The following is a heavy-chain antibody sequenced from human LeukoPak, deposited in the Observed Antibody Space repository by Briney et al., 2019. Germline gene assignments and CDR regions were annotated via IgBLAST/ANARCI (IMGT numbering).Heavy chain of an antibody. D-gene: IGHD3-16*01. CDR1: EFTFSTYA. CDR3: ARGGGLDV. J-gene: IGHJ6*02. CDR2: INHNGNVN. Sequence: GGSLRLSCAASEFTFSTYAMSWVRQAPGKGLEWVASINHNGNVNYYVDSVKGRFTISRDNAKNSLYLQMSNLRAEDTAVYFCARGGGLDVWGQGATVTVSS. V-gene: IGHV3-7*03.